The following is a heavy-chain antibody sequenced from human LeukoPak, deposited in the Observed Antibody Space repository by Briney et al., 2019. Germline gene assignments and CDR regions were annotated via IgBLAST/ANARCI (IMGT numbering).Heavy chain of an antibody. CDR1: GGSISSYY. CDR3: ARDRMDPNWFDP. Sequence: SETLSLTCTVSGGSISSYYWSWIRQPAGKGLEWIGCIYTSGTPNYNPSLKSRVTMSLDTSKNQFSLKLSSVTAADTAVYYCARDRMDPNWFDPWGQGTLVTVSS. V-gene: IGHV4-4*07. D-gene: IGHD2-2*03. CDR2: IYTSGTP. J-gene: IGHJ5*02.